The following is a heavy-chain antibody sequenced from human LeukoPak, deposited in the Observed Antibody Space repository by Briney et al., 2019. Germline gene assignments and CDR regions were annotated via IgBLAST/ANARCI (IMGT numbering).Heavy chain of an antibody. D-gene: IGHD3-22*01. CDR3: ARGRRYYDSSGYYGY. CDR1: GFTFSTYS. J-gene: IGHJ4*02. V-gene: IGHV3-48*01. Sequence: TGGSLRLSCAASGFTFSTYSMNWVRQAPGKGLEWVSYISSSSSTIYYADSVKGRFTISRDNAKNSLYLQMNSLRAEDTAVYYCARGRRYYDSSGYYGYWGQGTLVTVSS. CDR2: ISSSSSTI.